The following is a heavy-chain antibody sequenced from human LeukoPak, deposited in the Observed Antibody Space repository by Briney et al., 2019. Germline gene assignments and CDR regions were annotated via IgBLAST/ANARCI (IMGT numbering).Heavy chain of an antibody. Sequence: PGGSLRLSCAVSGITLSNYGMSWVRQAPGKGLEWVAGISDSGGRTNYADSVKGRFTISRDNPKSTLYLQMNSLRAEDTAVYFCAKRGVVIRVILVGFHKEANYFDSWGQGALVTVSS. D-gene: IGHD3-22*01. J-gene: IGHJ4*02. CDR2: ISDSGGRT. CDR1: GITLSNYG. V-gene: IGHV3-23*01. CDR3: AKRGVVIRVILVGFHKEANYFDS.